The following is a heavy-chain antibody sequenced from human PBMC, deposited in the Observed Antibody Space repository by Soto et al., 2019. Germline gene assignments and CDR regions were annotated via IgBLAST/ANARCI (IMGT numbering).Heavy chain of an antibody. D-gene: IGHD5-12*01. J-gene: IGHJ6*02. Sequence: SETLSLTCTVSGGSISSGDYYWSWIRQPPGKGLEWIGYIYYSGSTYYNPSLKSRVTISVDTSKNQFSLKLSSVTAADTAVYYCAICAEMATTTSYRRYGMAVLGQATTVT. CDR1: GGSISSGDYY. CDR2: IYYSGST. V-gene: IGHV4-30-4*01. CDR3: AICAEMATTTSYRRYGMAV.